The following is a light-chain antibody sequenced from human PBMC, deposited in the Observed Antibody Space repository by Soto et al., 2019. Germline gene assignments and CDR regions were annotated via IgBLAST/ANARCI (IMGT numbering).Light chain of an antibody. CDR3: QQYGSAPYT. CDR2: GAS. J-gene: IGKJ2*01. CDR1: QTITLNY. V-gene: IGKV3-20*01. Sequence: ENVLMQSPGTLSLFPGEGATLSCRASQTITLNYLAWYQQKPGQAPRLLISGASSRATGIPDRFSGSGSGTDFTLTISRLEPEDFAVYYCQQYGSAPYTFGQGTKVESK.